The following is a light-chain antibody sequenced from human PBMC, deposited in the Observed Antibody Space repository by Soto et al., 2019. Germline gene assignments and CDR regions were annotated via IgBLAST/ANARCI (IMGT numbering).Light chain of an antibody. J-gene: IGKJ3*01. Sequence: DIQMTQSPSSLSASVGDRVTITCQASQDISDYLNWYHQKPGKAPKFLIYDASYLETGVPSRFGGSGSGTDFTFTISSLQPEDIGTYYCQQYQSLPFTFGPGTTVDIK. CDR3: QQYQSLPFT. CDR2: DAS. CDR1: QDISDY. V-gene: IGKV1-33*01.